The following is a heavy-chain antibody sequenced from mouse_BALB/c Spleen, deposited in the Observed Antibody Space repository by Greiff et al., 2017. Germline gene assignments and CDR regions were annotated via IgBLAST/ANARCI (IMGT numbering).Heavy chain of an antibody. Sequence: DVMLVESGGGLVQPGGSLRLSCATSGFTFTDYYMSWVRQPPGKALEWLGFIRNKANGYTTEYSASVKGRFTISRDNSQSILYLQMNTLRAEDSATYYCARGGYGGAMDYWGQGASVTVSS. CDR1: GFTFTDYY. V-gene: IGHV7-3*02. J-gene: IGHJ4*01. D-gene: IGHD1-2*01. CDR2: IRNKANGYTT. CDR3: ARGGYGGAMDY.